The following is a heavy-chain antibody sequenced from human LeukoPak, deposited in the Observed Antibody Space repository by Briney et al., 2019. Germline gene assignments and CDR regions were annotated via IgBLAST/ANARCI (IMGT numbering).Heavy chain of an antibody. D-gene: IGHD3-22*01. J-gene: IGHJ4*02. CDR2: IYTSGST. CDR3: ARLDTYYYDSSGYSVFDY. CDR1: GGSISSYY. V-gene: IGHV4-4*07. Sequence: SETLSLTCTVSGGSISSYYWSWIRQPAGKGLEWIGRIYTSGSTNYNPSPKSRVTMSVDTSKNQFSLMLGSVTAADTAVYYCARLDTYYYDSSGYSVFDYWGQGTLVTVSS.